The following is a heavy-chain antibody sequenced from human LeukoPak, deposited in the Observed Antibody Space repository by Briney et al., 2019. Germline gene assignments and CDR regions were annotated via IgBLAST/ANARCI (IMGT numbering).Heavy chain of an antibody. CDR3: ARDRQQLVGKYYYYGMDV. CDR1: GFTFTTYW. J-gene: IGHJ6*02. V-gene: IGHV3-7*01. CDR2: IKQDGSEK. D-gene: IGHD6-13*01. Sequence: GGSRRLSCTASGFTFTTYWMTWVRQAPGKGLEWVANIKQDGSEKYYVDSVKGRFTISRDNAKNSLYLQMNSLRAEDTAVYYCARDRQQLVGKYYYYGMDVWGQGTTVTVSS.